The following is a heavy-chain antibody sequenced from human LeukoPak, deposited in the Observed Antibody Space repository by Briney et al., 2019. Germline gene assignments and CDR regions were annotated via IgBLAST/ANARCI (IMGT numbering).Heavy chain of an antibody. CDR1: GFAFSSYV. CDR2: ISYDGSYK. D-gene: IGHD2-21*02. V-gene: IGHV3-30*04. J-gene: IGHJ4*02. CDR3: ARDIAVTAAGVDY. Sequence: GGSLRLSCGASGFAFSSYVMHWVRQAPGKGLEWVAIISYDGSYKYYADSVKGRFTIFRDNAKNSLYLQMNSLRDEDTAVYYCARDIAVTAAGVDYWGQGTLVTVSS.